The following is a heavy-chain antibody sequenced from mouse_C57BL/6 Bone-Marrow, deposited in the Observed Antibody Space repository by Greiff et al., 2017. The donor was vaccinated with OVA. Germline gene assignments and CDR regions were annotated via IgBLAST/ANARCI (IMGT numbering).Heavy chain of an antibody. CDR1: GFNIKDDY. CDR2: IDPENGDT. CDR3: TSTVVDFDV. D-gene: IGHD1-1*01. V-gene: IGHV14-4*01. J-gene: IGHJ1*03. Sequence: EVQLQPSGAELVRPGASVKLSCTASGFNIKDDYMHWVKQRPEQGLEWIGWIDPENGDTEYASKFQGKATITADTSSNTAYLQLSSLTSEDTAVYYCTSTVVDFDVWGTGTTVTVSS.